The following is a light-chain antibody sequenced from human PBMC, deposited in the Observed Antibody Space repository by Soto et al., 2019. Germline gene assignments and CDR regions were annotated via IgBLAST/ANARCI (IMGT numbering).Light chain of an antibody. CDR3: SSYTSSSTLYV. Sequence: QSALTQPASVSGSPGQSITISCTGTSSDVGGYNYVSWYQQHPGKAPKLMIYDVSNRPSGVSNRFSGSKSDNTASLTISGLQAEDEADYYCSSYTSSSTLYVFGTGTKLTV. CDR1: SSDVGGYNY. CDR2: DVS. J-gene: IGLJ1*01. V-gene: IGLV2-14*01.